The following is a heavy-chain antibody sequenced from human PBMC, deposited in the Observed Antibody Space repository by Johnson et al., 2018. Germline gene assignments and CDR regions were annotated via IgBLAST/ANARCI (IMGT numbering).Heavy chain of an antibody. CDR3: ARGMADYYDISGYYPGAFDI. CDR1: GFTFSSYG. D-gene: IGHD3-22*01. Sequence: QVQLVESGGGVVHPGRSLRLSCAASGFTFSSYGMHWVRQAPGKGLEWVAVIWFDGSKKYHVDSVKGRFTISRDISKNTLYLQMNSLRAEDTAVYYRARGMADYYDISGYYPGAFDIWGQGTMVTVSS. V-gene: IGHV3-33*08. CDR2: IWFDGSKK. J-gene: IGHJ3*02.